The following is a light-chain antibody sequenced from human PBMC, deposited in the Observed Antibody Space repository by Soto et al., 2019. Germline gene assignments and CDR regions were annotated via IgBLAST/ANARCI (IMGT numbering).Light chain of an antibody. CDR1: SSDVGGYNY. J-gene: IGLJ2*01. CDR2: DVS. Sequence: QSALTQPRSVSGSPGQSGTISCTGTSSDVGGYNYVSWYQQHPGKAPKLMIYDVSKRPSGVPDRFSGSKSGNTASLTISGLQAEDEADYYCCSYACRFVLFGGGTKLTVL. CDR3: CSYACRFVL. V-gene: IGLV2-11*01.